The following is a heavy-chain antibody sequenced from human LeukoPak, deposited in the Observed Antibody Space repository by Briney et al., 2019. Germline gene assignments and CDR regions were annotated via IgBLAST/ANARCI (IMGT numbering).Heavy chain of an antibody. CDR3: ARSGLATCHY. J-gene: IGHJ4*02. D-gene: IGHD3-10*01. CDR2: INNGAGDT. Sequence: GGSLRLSCQASGFIFTDYAMSWVRQAPGKGLEWVSSINNGAGDTFFADSVRGRFTISRDDSRGMVYLQMNSLTAEDTAVYYCARSGLATCHYWGQGTLVTVSS. V-gene: IGHV3-23*01. CDR1: GFIFTDYA.